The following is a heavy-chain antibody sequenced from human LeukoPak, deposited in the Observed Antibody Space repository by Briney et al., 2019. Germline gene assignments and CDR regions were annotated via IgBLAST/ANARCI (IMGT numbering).Heavy chain of an antibody. CDR3: ARGPSGYEGNDY. Sequence: ASVKVSCKASGYTFTSYAMHWVRQAPGQRLEWMGWINAGNGNTKYSQKFQGRVTITRNTSISTAYMELSSLRSEDTAVYYCARGPSGYEGNDYWGQGTLVTVSS. D-gene: IGHD5-12*01. J-gene: IGHJ4*02. V-gene: IGHV1-3*01. CDR1: GYTFTSYA. CDR2: INAGNGNT.